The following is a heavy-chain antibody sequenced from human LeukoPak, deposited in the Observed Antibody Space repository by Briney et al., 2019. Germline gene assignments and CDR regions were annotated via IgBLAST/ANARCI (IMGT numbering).Heavy chain of an antibody. CDR1: GFTFSSYG. CDR3: AKDGQGPYDSSGYDNYFVY. V-gene: IGHV3-23*01. CDR2: ISGSGVST. J-gene: IGHJ4*02. D-gene: IGHD3-22*01. Sequence: GGTLRLSCAASGFTFSSYGMSWVRQAPGKGLEWVSGISGSGVSTYYADSVKGRFTISRDNSKNTLYLQMNSLRAEDTAVYYCAKDGQGPYDSSGYDNYFVYWGQGTLVTVSS.